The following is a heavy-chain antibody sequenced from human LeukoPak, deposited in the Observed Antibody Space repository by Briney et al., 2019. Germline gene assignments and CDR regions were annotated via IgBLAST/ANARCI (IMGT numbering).Heavy chain of an antibody. Sequence: GASVKVSCKASGYTFTSYAMNWVRQAPGQGLEWMGWINTHTGNPAYAQGFIGRFVFSLDTSVSTAYLQINSLQAEDTAIYYCARMYNRQQPTLGYWGQGTLVTVSA. J-gene: IGHJ4*02. D-gene: IGHD6-13*01. CDR3: ARMYNRQQPTLGY. CDR2: INTHTGNP. CDR1: GYTFTSYA. V-gene: IGHV7-4-1*02.